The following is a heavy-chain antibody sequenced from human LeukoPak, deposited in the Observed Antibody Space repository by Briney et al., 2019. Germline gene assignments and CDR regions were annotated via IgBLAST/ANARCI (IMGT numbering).Heavy chain of an antibody. CDR2: IYNGVNT. CDR3: ARSRAFNSGAFDP. Sequence: KPSETLSLTCTVSGASVSSASYWTWIRQPPGKGVEWIAHIYNGVNTNYNPSLKSRVTISVDTSKNQFSLRLNSMTAADTAVYYCARSRAFNSGAFDPWGQGSLVTVSS. CDR1: GASVSSASY. D-gene: IGHD1-26*01. V-gene: IGHV4-61*01. J-gene: IGHJ5*02.